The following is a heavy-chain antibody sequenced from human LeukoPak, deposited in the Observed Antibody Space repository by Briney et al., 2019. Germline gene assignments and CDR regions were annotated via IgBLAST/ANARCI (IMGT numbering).Heavy chain of an antibody. Sequence: SETLSLTCTVSGVSVSSGYYWRWIRQHPGKGLEYIGYIYYSGSTYYNPSLRSRVTISEDTSKNQFSLELTSVTAADTAVYFCASSRDSSLDYWGQGTLVTVSS. D-gene: IGHD2-21*02. V-gene: IGHV4-31*03. CDR2: IYYSGST. J-gene: IGHJ4*02. CDR1: GVSVSSGYY. CDR3: ASSRDSSLDY.